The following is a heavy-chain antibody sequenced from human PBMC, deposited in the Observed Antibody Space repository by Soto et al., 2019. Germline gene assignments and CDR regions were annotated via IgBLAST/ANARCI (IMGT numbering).Heavy chain of an antibody. CDR1: GDSISSYY. J-gene: IGHJ4*02. V-gene: IGHV4-59*01. CDR3: ATMSIAASLDF. CDR2: IYNTGST. Sequence: SETLSLTCTVSGDSISSYYWSWIRQPPGKGLEWIGYIYNTGSTNYNPSLESRVTISVDTSKSQFSLKLNSVTAADTAVYYCATMSIAASLDFWGQGTLVTVSS. D-gene: IGHD6-6*01.